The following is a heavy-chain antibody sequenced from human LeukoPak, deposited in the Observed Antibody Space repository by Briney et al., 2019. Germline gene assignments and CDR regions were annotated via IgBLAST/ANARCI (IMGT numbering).Heavy chain of an antibody. CDR2: IYYSGST. CDR1: GGSISSSSYY. CDR3: ARGGDPDY. Sequence: SETLSLTCTVSGGSISSSSYYWGWIRQPPGKGLEWIGNIYYSGSTYYNPSLKSRVTISVDTSKNQFSLKLSSVTAADTAVYYCARGGDPDYWGQGTLVTVSS. V-gene: IGHV4-39*01. D-gene: IGHD2-21*02. J-gene: IGHJ4*02.